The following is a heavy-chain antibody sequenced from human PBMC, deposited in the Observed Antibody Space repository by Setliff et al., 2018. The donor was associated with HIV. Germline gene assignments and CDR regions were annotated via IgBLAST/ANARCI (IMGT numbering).Heavy chain of an antibody. CDR3: ARGVVVVPGALDFYYYMDV. CDR2: INHSGRS. J-gene: IGHJ6*03. Sequence: PSETLSLTCAVYGGSFSGYYWTWIRQPPGKGLEWIGEINHSGRSNYNPSLRSRLTISVDMSKNQFSLRLKSVTAADTAVYYCARGVVVVPGALDFYYYMDVWGKGTAVTVSS. CDR1: GGSFSGYY. V-gene: IGHV4-34*01. D-gene: IGHD2-2*01.